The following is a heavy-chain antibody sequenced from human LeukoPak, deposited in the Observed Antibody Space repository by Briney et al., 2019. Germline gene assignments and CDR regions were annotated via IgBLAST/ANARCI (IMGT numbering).Heavy chain of an antibody. CDR1: GGSFSGYY. CDR3: ARDTYNWNVDAFDP. V-gene: IGHV4-34*01. Sequence: SETLSLTCAVYGGSFSGYYWSWIRQPPGKGLEWIGEINHSGSTDYNPSLESRVTISIDKSKNHFSLKLTSVTAADTAIYYCARDTYNWNVDAFDPWGQGTLVTVSS. J-gene: IGHJ5*02. D-gene: IGHD1-20*01. CDR2: INHSGST.